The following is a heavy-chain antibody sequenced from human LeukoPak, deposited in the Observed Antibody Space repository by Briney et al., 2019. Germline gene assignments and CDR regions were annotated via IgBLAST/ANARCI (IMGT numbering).Heavy chain of an antibody. Sequence: ASVKVSCKASGYTFTSYGISWVRQAPGQGLEWMGWISAYNGNTNYAQKLQGRVTMTTDTSTSTAYMELKSLRSDDTAAYYCARGGYCSGGSCYAFDYWGQGTLVTVSS. D-gene: IGHD2-15*01. J-gene: IGHJ4*02. CDR2: ISAYNGNT. V-gene: IGHV1-18*01. CDR3: ARGGYCSGGSCYAFDY. CDR1: GYTFTSYG.